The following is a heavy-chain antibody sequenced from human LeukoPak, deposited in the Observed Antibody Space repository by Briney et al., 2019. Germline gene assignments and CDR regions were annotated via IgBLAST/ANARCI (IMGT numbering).Heavy chain of an antibody. CDR3: TTDYYVYVWGIYRPDN. D-gene: IGHD3-16*02. Sequence: GGALRLSCAASLFTCFNALMTSLRQAPVKGVYGVARIKGKTDGRTTEYAALVTERFTISRDDSKITLYLQMNSLKPEDTAVYYCTTDYYVYVWGIYRPDNWGQGTLVAVPS. V-gene: IGHV3-15*05. J-gene: IGHJ4*02. CDR2: IKGKTDGRTT. CDR1: LFTCFNAL.